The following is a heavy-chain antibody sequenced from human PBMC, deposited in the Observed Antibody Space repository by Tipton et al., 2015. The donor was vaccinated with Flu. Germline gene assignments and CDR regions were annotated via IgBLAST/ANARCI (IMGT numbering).Heavy chain of an antibody. Sequence: TLSLTCTVSGDSISRFYWSWIRQPAGKGLEWIGRIYTSGSTNYNPSLKSRVTISVDTSKNQFSLKLSSVTAADTAVYYCARDRYYDRSGYYPNIIVDSWGQGTLVTVSS. V-gene: IGHV4-4*07. CDR2: IYTSGST. CDR1: GDSISRFY. CDR3: ARDRYYDRSGYYPNIIVDS. D-gene: IGHD3-22*01. J-gene: IGHJ4*02.